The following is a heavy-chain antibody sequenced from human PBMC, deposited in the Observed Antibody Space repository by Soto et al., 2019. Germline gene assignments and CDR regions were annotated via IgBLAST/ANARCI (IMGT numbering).Heavy chain of an antibody. CDR2: IYYSGST. J-gene: IGHJ5*02. V-gene: IGHV4-31*03. D-gene: IGHD1-26*01. Sequence: QVQLQESGPGLVKPSQTLSLTCTVSGGSISSGGYYWSWIRQHPGKGLEWIGYIYYSGSTYYNPSLKSRVTISVDTSKNQCSRKLSSVTAADTAVYYCARDYSAYNWFDPWGQGTLVTVSS. CDR3: ARDYSAYNWFDP. CDR1: GGSISSGGYY.